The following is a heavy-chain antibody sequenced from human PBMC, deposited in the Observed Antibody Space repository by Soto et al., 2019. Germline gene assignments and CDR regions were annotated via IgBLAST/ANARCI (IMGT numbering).Heavy chain of an antibody. D-gene: IGHD2-15*01. V-gene: IGHV1-3*01. CDR2: INAGNGNT. Sequence: GASVKVSCKASGYTFTSYAMHWVRQAPGQRLEWMGWINAGNGNTKYSQKFQGRVTITRDTSASTAYMELSSLRSEDTAVYYCARELGRYCSGGSCYFGWFDPWGQGTLVTVSS. J-gene: IGHJ5*02. CDR3: ARELGRYCSGGSCYFGWFDP. CDR1: GYTFTSYA.